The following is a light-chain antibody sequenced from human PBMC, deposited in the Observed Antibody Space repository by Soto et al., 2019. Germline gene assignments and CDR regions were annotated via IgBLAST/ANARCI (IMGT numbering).Light chain of an antibody. CDR2: DAS. CDR1: QSVNSN. CDR3: QQYNFWPPLT. J-gene: IGKJ4*01. V-gene: IGKV3-15*01. Sequence: EIVMTQSPATLSVSPGERATLSCRASQSVNSNLAWYRQKPGQAPRLLISDASTRATGVPARFSGSGSGTEFTLTISSLQSQDSGIYYCQQYNFWPPLTFGGGTKVGIK.